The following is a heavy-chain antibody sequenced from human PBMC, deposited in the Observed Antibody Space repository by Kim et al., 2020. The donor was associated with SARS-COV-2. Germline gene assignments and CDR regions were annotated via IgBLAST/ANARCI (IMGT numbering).Heavy chain of an antibody. CDR3: ASAVTGTANCMDV. D-gene: IGHD2-21*02. CDR2: INKDGSDT. CDR1: GLTLSNYW. Sequence: GGSLRLSCAASGLTLSNYWMHWVRQAPGKGLEWVSRINKDGSDTKYADSARGRFTISRDNAKNTLHLQMDSLRAEDTALYYCASAVTGTANCMDVWGQGTTVTVSS. J-gene: IGHJ6*02. V-gene: IGHV3-74*01.